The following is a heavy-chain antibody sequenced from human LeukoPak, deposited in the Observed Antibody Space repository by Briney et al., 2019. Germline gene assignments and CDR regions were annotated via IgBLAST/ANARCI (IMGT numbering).Heavy chain of an antibody. D-gene: IGHD2-2*01. Sequence: GGSLRLPCAASGFPFQDSGLSWVRQAPGKGLEWISGTNWNGDTTVYADSVKGRFTISRDNAKNSLYLQMNSLRADDTAFYYCARQTRGYVYYFDYWGQGTLVTVSS. CDR3: ARQTRGYVYYFDY. CDR2: TNWNGDTT. CDR1: GFPFQDSG. J-gene: IGHJ4*02. V-gene: IGHV3-20*04.